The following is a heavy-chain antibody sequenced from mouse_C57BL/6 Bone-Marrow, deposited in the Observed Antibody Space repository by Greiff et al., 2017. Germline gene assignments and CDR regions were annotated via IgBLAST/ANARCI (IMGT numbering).Heavy chain of an antibody. CDR1: GFTIKDDY. D-gene: IGHD3-2*02. J-gene: IGHJ2*01. Sequence: EVQLQQSGAEFVRPGASVKLSCIASGFTIKDDYMHWVKQRPEQGLEWIGCIDPENGDTEYASKFQGKATITADTSSNTAYLQLSSQTSEDTAVYYCTWETAQVDFDYGGQGTTLTVSS. V-gene: IGHV14-4*01. CDR2: IDPENGDT. CDR3: TWETAQVDFDY.